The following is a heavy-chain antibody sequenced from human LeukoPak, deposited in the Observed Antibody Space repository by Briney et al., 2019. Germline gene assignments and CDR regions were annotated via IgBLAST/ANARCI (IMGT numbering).Heavy chain of an antibody. D-gene: IGHD6-13*01. V-gene: IGHV4-34*01. CDR3: ARDSSSWNNFDY. J-gene: IGHJ4*02. Sequence: PSETLSLTCAVYGGSFSHYSWSWIRQPPGKGLEWIGEINQSGSTNYSPSLKSRVTISLDTSKNHFSPNLSSVTAADTAVYFCARDSSSWNNFDYWGQGTLVTVSS. CDR2: INQSGST. CDR1: GGSFSHYS.